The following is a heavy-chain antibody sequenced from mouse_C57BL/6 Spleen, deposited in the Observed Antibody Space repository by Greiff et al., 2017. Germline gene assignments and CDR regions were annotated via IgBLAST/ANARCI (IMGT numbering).Heavy chain of an antibody. J-gene: IGHJ2*01. V-gene: IGHV1-82*01. CDR2: IYPGDGDT. CDR3: ARDITTVFLGY. CDR1: GYAFSSSW. D-gene: IGHD1-1*01. Sequence: QVQLQQSGPELVKPGASVKISCKASGYAFSSSWMNWVKQRPGKGLEWIGRIYPGDGDTNYNGKFKGKATLTADKSSSTAYMQLSSLTSEDSAVYVCARDITTVFLGYWGQGTTLTVAS.